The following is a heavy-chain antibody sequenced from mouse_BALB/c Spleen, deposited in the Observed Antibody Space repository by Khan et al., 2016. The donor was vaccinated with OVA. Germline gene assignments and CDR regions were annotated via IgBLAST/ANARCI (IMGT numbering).Heavy chain of an antibody. D-gene: IGHD3-1*01. V-gene: IGHV9-2-1*01. J-gene: IGHJ3*01. Sequence: QIQLVQSGPELKKPGETVKISCKASGYTFTDYSMHWVKQAPGKGLKWMGWINTETGEPTYADDFQGRFAFSLETSASTAYLQINNLKNEETATYFCAGGATYWGQGTLVTVSA. CDR2: INTETGEP. CDR1: GYTFTDYS. CDR3: AGGATY.